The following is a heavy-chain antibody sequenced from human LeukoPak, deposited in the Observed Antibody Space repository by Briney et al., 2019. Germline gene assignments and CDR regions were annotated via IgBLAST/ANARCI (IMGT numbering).Heavy chain of an antibody. CDR2: ISGSGGST. Sequence: GGSLRLSCAASGFTFSSYSMNWVRQAPGKGLEWVSAISGSGGSTYYADSVKGRFTISRDNSKNTLYLQMNSLRAEDTAVYYCAKGDYDILTGYYYFDYWGQGTLVTVSS. V-gene: IGHV3-23*01. D-gene: IGHD3-9*01. CDR1: GFTFSSYS. J-gene: IGHJ4*02. CDR3: AKGDYDILTGYYYFDY.